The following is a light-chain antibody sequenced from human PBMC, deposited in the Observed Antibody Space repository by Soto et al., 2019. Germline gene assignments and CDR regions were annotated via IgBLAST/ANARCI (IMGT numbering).Light chain of an antibody. CDR3: CSYAGSYTLWV. Sequence: QSALTQPASVSGSPGQSITISCTGTSSDVGGSNYVSWYQQHPGKAPKLMIYEVSSRPSGVPDRFSGSKSGNTASLTISGLQAEDEADYYCCSYAGSYTLWVFGGGTKLTVL. CDR1: SSDVGGSNY. CDR2: EVS. V-gene: IGLV2-14*01. J-gene: IGLJ3*02.